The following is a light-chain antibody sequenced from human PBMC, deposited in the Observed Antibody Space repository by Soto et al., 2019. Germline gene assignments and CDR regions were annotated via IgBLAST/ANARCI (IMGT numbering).Light chain of an antibody. CDR3: LLSYSGPWV. CDR1: TGAVTSGHY. Sequence: QAVVTQEPSLTVSPGGKVTLTCGSSTGAVTSGHYPYWFQQKPGQAPRTLSDDTSNRLSWTPARFSGSLLGGKAALTLSGAQPEDEADYYCLLSYSGPWVFGGGTKVTVL. V-gene: IGLV7-46*01. J-gene: IGLJ2*01. CDR2: DTS.